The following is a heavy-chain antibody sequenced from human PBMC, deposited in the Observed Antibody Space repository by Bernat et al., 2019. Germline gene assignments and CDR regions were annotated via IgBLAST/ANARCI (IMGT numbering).Heavy chain of an antibody. CDR2: VRQGGSET. Sequence: EVQLVESGGGLGQPGGSLRLSCAASGFTFSSYQMSWVRRSPGKGLEWVATVRQGGSETSYVDSVRGRFIISRDNARNSVYLQMNNLRVEDTAVYYCARDYPWDCGSTSCPGPLDYWGQGTLVTVTS. CDR1: GFTFSSYQ. D-gene: IGHD2-2*01. J-gene: IGHJ4*02. V-gene: IGHV3-7*03. CDR3: ARDYPWDCGSTSCPGPLDY.